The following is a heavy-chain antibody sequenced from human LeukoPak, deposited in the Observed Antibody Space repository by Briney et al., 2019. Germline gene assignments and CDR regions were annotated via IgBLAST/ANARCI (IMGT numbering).Heavy chain of an antibody. Sequence: GGSLRLSCAASGFTVSSNYMSWVRQAPGKGLEWVSVIYSGGSTYYADSVKGRFTISRDNSKNTLYLQMNSLRAEDTAVYYCARIVAVAGENFDYWGQGALVTVSS. CDR2: IYSGGST. V-gene: IGHV3-53*01. CDR3: ARIVAVAGENFDY. D-gene: IGHD6-19*01. J-gene: IGHJ4*02. CDR1: GFTVSSNY.